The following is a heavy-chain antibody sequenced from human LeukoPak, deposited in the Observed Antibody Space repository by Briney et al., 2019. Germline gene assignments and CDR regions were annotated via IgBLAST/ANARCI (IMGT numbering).Heavy chain of an antibody. CDR1: GGSISSYY. J-gene: IGHJ4*02. CDR2: IYYSGST. D-gene: IGHD1-26*01. V-gene: IGHV4-59*01. CDR3: ARTPGSGSYSYYFDY. Sequence: SETLSLTCNVSGGSISSYYWSWIRQPPGKGLEWIRYIYYSGSTNYNPSLKSRVTISVDTSKNQFSLKLSSVTAADTAVYYCARTPGSGSYSYYFDYWGQGTLVTVSS.